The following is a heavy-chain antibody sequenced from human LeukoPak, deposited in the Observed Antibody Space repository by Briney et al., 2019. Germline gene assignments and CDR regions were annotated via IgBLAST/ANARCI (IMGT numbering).Heavy chain of an antibody. CDR3: AREDCSSTSCYRNFDY. J-gene: IGHJ4*02. CDR1: GFTFSTYS. D-gene: IGHD2-2*02. CDR2: ISSSSSYI. Sequence: GGSLRLSCAASGFTFSTYSMNWVRQAPGKGLEWVSSISSSSSYIYYADSVKGRFTISRDNAKNSLYLQMNSLRAEDTAVYYCAREDCSSTSCYRNFDYWGQGTLVTVSS. V-gene: IGHV3-21*01.